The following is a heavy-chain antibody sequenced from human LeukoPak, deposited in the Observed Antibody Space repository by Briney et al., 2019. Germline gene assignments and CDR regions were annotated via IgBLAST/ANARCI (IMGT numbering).Heavy chain of an antibody. CDR1: GGSISSYY. CDR2: IYTSGST. D-gene: IGHD3-16*01. J-gene: IGHJ4*02. V-gene: IGHV4-4*07. CDR3: ARDRWGTRTLEPPDSEPQSKPRDLIYFDY. Sequence: SETLSLTCTVSGGSISSYYWSWIRQPAGKGLEWIGRIYTSGSTNYNPSLKSRVTISVDTSKNQFSLKLSSVTAADTAMYYCARDRWGTRTLEPPDSEPQSKPRDLIYFDYWGQGALVTVSS.